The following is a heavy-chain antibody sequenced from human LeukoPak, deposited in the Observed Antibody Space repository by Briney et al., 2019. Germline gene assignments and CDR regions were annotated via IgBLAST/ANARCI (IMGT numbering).Heavy chain of an antibody. V-gene: IGHV5-51*01. J-gene: IGHJ4*02. Sequence: GESLKISCKGSGYSLTSYWIAWVRQIPGKGLEWMGIIYPGDSDTRYSPSFQGQVTISAGKSISTAYLPWSSLKASDTAISYCARRQGHQHFDYWGEGTLVTVSS. CDR3: ARRQGHQHFDY. CDR2: IYPGDSDT. CDR1: GYSLTSYW.